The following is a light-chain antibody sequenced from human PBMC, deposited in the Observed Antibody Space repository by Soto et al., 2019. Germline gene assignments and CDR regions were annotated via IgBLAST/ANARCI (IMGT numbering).Light chain of an antibody. CDR3: CSFTGGSTRYV. CDR1: TSDIGAYNY. CDR2: EVT. V-gene: IGLV2-14*03. Sequence: QSALTQPGAVSGSPGQSIAISCTGTTSDIGAYNYVSWYQQHPGKAPKLIVYEVTNRPSGVSDRFSGSNSGNTASLTISGLQADDEADYYCCSFTGGSTRYVFGTGTKVTVL. J-gene: IGLJ1*01.